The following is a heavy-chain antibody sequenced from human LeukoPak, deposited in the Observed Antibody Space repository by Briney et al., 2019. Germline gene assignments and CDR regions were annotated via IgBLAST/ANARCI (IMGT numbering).Heavy chain of an antibody. Sequence: GGSLRLACAASGFTFSSNAIHWVRQAPGKGLDWVAEISYDGGNTYYADSVKGRFTIPRDHSKNTPDLQINSLRAEDMAVYYCAKEGTGSHFDYWGQGTLVTVSS. V-gene: IGHV3-30-3*01. CDR3: AKEGTGSHFDY. J-gene: IGHJ4*02. CDR2: ISYDGGNT. CDR1: GFTFSSNA. D-gene: IGHD1-1*01.